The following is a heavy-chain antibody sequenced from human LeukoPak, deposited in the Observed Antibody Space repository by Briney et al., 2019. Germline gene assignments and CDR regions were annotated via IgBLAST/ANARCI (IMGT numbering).Heavy chain of an antibody. D-gene: IGHD3-10*01. CDR3: AKLFESGTYNNFFHY. J-gene: IGHJ4*02. V-gene: IGHV3-23*01. Sequence: GESLRLSCEASGFTFTKFWMSWVRQAPGKGLEWVSAITASSSSTHDADSVQGRFTISRDNFKNTLYLQMNSLRPEDTAIYYCAKLFESGTYNNFFHYWGQGTLVTVSS. CDR1: GFTFTKFW. CDR2: ITASSSST.